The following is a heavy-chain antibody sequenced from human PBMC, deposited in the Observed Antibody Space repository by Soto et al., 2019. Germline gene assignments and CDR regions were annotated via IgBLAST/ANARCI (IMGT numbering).Heavy chain of an antibody. CDR3: ARNVADTRLGGEDAFDI. CDR1: GGSISSYY. V-gene: IGHV4-59*01. Sequence: SETLSLTCTVSGGSISSYYWSWIRQPPGKGLEWIGYIYYSGSTNYNPSLKSRVTISVDTSKNQFSLKLSSVTAADTAVYYCARNVADTRLGGEDAFDIWGQGTMVTVSS. CDR2: IYYSGST. D-gene: IGHD3-16*01. J-gene: IGHJ3*02.